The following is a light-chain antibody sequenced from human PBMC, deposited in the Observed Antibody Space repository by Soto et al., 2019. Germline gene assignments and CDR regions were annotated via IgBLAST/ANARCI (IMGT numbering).Light chain of an antibody. J-gene: IGKJ5*01. CDR2: GAS. CDR3: QQYGSSST. V-gene: IGKV3-20*01. CDR1: QSVSSNY. Sequence: EIVLTQSPATLSLSPGEIATLSFSTSQSVSSNYLAWYQQKPGQAPRLFIYGASSRATGIPDRSSGSGSGTDFTLTISRLEPEDFAVYYCQQYGSSSTFGQGTRLEIK.